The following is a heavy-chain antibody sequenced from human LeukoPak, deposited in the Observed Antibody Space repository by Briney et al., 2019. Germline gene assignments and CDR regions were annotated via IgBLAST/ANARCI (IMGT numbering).Heavy chain of an antibody. V-gene: IGHV3-9*01. J-gene: IGHJ4*02. CDR2: ISWNSVSI. Sequence: AGGSLRLSCAASGFTFDDYAMHWVRQAPGKGLEWVSGISWNSVSIGYAASVKGRFTISRDNAKNSLYLQMNSLRAEDTALYYCAKDSRDYYDSSGYTFDYWGQGTLVTVSS. CDR1: GFTFDDYA. D-gene: IGHD3-22*01. CDR3: AKDSRDYYDSSGYTFDY.